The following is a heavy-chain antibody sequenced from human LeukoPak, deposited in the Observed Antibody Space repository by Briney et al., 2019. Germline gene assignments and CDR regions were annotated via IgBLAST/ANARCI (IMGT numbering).Heavy chain of an antibody. CDR3: TTDPRLLEYYSDSSGYSFLAS. Sequence: GGSLRLSCAASGFTFSNAWMRWVRQAPGRGLGWVGRIKSKTDGGTTDYAAAVKRRFTIPRDDSTNTLYLQLNTLTTEDTAVYYCTTDPRLLEYYSDSSGYSFLASWGQGNLVTVSS. V-gene: IGHV3-15*01. CDR2: IKSKTDGGTT. D-gene: IGHD3-22*01. J-gene: IGHJ4*02. CDR1: GFTFSNAW.